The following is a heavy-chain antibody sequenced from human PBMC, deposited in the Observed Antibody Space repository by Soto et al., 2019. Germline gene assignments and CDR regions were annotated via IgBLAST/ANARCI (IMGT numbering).Heavy chain of an antibody. V-gene: IGHV3-7*01. D-gene: IGHD6-19*01. J-gene: IGHJ4*02. CDR2: IKEDGSEK. Sequence: EVQLVESGGGLVQPGGSLRLSCAASGFTFSSSWMNWVRQAPGKGLEWVASIKEDGSEKYSVDSVKGRFTISRDNAKNSPDLQMNSLRVDDTAVYYCARESGWYGKDYWGQGTLVTVSS. CDR1: GFTFSSSW. CDR3: ARESGWYGKDY.